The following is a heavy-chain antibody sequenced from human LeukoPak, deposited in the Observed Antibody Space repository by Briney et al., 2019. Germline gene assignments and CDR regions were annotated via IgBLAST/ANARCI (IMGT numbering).Heavy chain of an antibody. CDR2: ISGSGGST. CDR3: AKDTYFYGSGTDC. CDR1: GFTFSSYA. J-gene: IGHJ4*02. D-gene: IGHD3-10*01. Sequence: QPGGSLRLSCAASGFTFSSYAMGWVRQAPGKGLEWVSAISGSGGSTYYADSVKGRFTISRDNSKNTLYLQMNSLRAKDTAVYDCAKDTYFYGSGTDCWGQGTLVTVSS. V-gene: IGHV3-23*01.